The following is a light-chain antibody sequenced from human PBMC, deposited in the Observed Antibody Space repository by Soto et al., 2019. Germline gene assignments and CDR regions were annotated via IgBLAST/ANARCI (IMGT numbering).Light chain of an antibody. CDR2: GTS. J-gene: IGKJ4*01. V-gene: IGKV3-15*01. CDR3: QQYDNWPSVT. CDR1: QAISSN. Sequence: EVVMTQSPATLSVSRGERATLSCRANQAISSNLAWYQQKPGQAPRLLIYGTSARATGIPATFSGSGSGTEFTLTISSLQSEDFAVYYCQQYDNWPSVTFGGGTKVDIK.